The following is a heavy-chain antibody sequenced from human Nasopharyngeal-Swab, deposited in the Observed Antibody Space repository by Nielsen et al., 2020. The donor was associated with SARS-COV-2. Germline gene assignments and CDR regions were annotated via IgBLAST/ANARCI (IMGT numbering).Heavy chain of an antibody. V-gene: IGHV4-34*01. CDR3: ARDRAAAGPYYYYYYGMDV. J-gene: IGHJ6*02. D-gene: IGHD6-13*01. Sequence: RQAPGKGLEWIGEINHSGSTNYNPSLKSRVTISVDTSKNQFSLKLSSVTAADTAVYYCARDRAAAGPYYYYYYGMDVWGQGTTVTVSS. CDR2: INHSGST.